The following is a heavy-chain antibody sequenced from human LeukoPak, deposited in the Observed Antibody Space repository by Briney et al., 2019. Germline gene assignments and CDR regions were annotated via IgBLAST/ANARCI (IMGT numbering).Heavy chain of an antibody. Sequence: GASVKVSCKASGGTFSSYAISWVRQAPGQGLEWMGRIIPILGIANYAQKFQGRVTITADKSTSTAYMELSSLRSEDTAVYYCAREGRCGGDCYDYWGQGTLVTVSS. CDR1: GGTFSSYA. J-gene: IGHJ4*02. V-gene: IGHV1-69*04. CDR3: AREGRCGGDCYDY. CDR2: IIPILGIA. D-gene: IGHD2-21*01.